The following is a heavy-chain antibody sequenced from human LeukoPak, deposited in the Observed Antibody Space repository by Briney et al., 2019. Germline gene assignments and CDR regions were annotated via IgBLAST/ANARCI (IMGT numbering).Heavy chain of an antibody. Sequence: ASVKVSCKASGGTSSSYAISWVRQAPGQGLEWMGWMNPNSGNTDYAQRFKGRVTMTRNTSISTAYMELSSLRSEDTAVYYCARGDFGDYFLDYWGQGTLVTVSS. CDR1: GGTSSSYA. CDR3: ARGDFGDYFLDY. D-gene: IGHD4-17*01. J-gene: IGHJ4*02. V-gene: IGHV1-8*02. CDR2: MNPNSGNT.